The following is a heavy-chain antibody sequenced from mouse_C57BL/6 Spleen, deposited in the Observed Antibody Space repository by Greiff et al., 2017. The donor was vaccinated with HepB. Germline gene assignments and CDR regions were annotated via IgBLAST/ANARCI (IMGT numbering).Heavy chain of an antibody. Sequence: VKLMESGAELVKPGASVKLSCKASGYTFTEYTIHWVKQRSGQGLEWIGWFYPGSGSIKYNEKFKDKATLSADKSSSTVYMELSRLTSEDSAVYFCARHEDECGRSHWYLDVGGRGTTVTVFS. V-gene: IGHV1-62-2*01. CDR3: ARHEDECGRSHWYLDV. D-gene: IGHD1-1*01. CDR1: GYTFTEYT. CDR2: FYPGSGSI. J-gene: IGHJ1*03.